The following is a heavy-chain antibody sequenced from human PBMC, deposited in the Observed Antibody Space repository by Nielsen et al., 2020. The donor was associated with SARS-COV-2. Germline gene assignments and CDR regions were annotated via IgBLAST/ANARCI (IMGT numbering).Heavy chain of an antibody. CDR2: ISSSSSYI. V-gene: IGHV3-21*01. CDR3: ASTGSTSCYDY. Sequence: GESLEISCAASGFTFSSYSMNWVRQAPGKGLEWVSSISSSSSYIYYADSVKGRFTISRDNAKNSLYLQMNSLRAEDTAVYYCASTGSTSCYDYWGQGTLVTVSS. D-gene: IGHD2-2*01. CDR1: GFTFSSYS. J-gene: IGHJ4*02.